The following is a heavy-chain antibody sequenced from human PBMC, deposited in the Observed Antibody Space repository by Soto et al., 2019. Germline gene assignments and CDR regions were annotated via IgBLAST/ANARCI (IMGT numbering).Heavy chain of an antibody. CDR2: IYHSGST. CDR1: GGSISSSNW. D-gene: IGHD6-13*01. Sequence: SETLSLTCAVSGGSISSSNWWSWVRQPPGKGLEWIGEIYHSGSTNYNPSLKSRVTISVDKPKNQFSLKLSSVTAADTAVYYCASDIAAASRVYGMDVWGQGTTVTVSS. CDR3: ASDIAAASRVYGMDV. J-gene: IGHJ6*02. V-gene: IGHV4-4*02.